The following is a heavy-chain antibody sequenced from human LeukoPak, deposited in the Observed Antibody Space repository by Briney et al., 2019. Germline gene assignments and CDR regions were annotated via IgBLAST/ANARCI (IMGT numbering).Heavy chain of an antibody. CDR1: GGSISSDPYY. CDR3: ARTDLAVAGNDY. CDR2: TNHSGST. Sequence: SETLSLTCTVSGGSISSDPYYWGWIRQSPGKGLEWIGETNHSGSTNYNPSLKSRVTISVDTSKNQFSLKLSSVTAADTAVYYCARTDLAVAGNDYWGQGILVTVSS. V-gene: IGHV4-39*07. J-gene: IGHJ4*02. D-gene: IGHD6-19*01.